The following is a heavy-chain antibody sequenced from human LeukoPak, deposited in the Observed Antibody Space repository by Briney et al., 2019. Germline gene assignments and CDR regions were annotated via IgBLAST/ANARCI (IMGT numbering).Heavy chain of an antibody. CDR2: IKEDGSEK. D-gene: IGHD3-10*01. V-gene: IGHV3-7*01. Sequence: GGSLRLSCPASGFTFSSYWMTWVRQAPGKGLEWVANIKEDGSEKYCGDSVKGRFTISRDNAKNSLYLQMNSLRAEDTAVYYCARAGLLWFGESYFDYWGQGTLVTVSS. CDR3: ARAGLLWFGESYFDY. CDR1: GFTFSSYW. J-gene: IGHJ4*02.